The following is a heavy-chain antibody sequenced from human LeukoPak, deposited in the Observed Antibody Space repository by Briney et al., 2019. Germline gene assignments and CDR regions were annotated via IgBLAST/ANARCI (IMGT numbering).Heavy chain of an antibody. Sequence: HGASVKVSCKASGYTFTSYYMHWVRQAPGQGLEWMGIINPSYGTTTYAQKFQGRVTMTRDTSTSTVYMELSSLRSEDTAVYYCAREGGIRRYSSSWYYMDVWGKGTTVTISS. J-gene: IGHJ6*03. CDR1: GYTFTSYY. CDR3: AREGGIRRYSSSWYYMDV. CDR2: INPSYGTT. D-gene: IGHD6-13*01. V-gene: IGHV1-46*01.